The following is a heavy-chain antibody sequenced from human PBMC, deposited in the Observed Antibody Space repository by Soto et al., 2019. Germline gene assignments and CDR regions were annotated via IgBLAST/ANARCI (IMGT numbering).Heavy chain of an antibody. CDR2: ISYDGSNK. J-gene: IGHJ4*02. V-gene: IGHV3-30*18. Sequence: ESGGGVVQPGRSLRLSCAASGFTFSSYGMHWVRQAPGKGLGWVAVISYDGSNKYYADSVKGRFTISRDNSKNTLYLQMNSLRAEATAVYYCAKDRGGSALDYWGQGTLVTVSS. CDR1: GFTFSSYG. CDR3: AKDRGGSALDY. D-gene: IGHD1-26*01.